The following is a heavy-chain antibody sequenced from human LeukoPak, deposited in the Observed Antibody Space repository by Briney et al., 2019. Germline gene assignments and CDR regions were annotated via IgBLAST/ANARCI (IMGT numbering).Heavy chain of an antibody. Sequence: PSETLSLTCTVSGYSISSGYYWGWIRQPPGKGLEWIGSMYHSGSTYNNPSLKSRVTISVDTSKNQFSLKLSSVTAADTAVYYCARDSSDYWFDPWGQGTLVTVSS. CDR2: MYHSGST. J-gene: IGHJ5*02. CDR1: GYSISSGYY. CDR3: ARDSSDYWFDP. V-gene: IGHV4-38-2*02. D-gene: IGHD2-2*01.